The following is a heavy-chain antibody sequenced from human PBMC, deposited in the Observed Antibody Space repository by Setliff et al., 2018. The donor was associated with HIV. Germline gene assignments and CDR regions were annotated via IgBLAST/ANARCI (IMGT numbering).Heavy chain of an antibody. V-gene: IGHV4-59*08. CDR3: ATRVYYYDSNKVLREEGFDP. CDR1: GGSISSHY. Sequence: PSETLSLTCTVSGGSISSHYWGWLRQPPGKGLEWIGSISYTGGTNHNPSLQSRVTMSIDTSKDQFSLKLTSVTAADTAVYFCATRVYYYDSNKVLREEGFDPWGQGTLVTVSS. CDR2: ISYTGGT. J-gene: IGHJ5*02. D-gene: IGHD3-22*01.